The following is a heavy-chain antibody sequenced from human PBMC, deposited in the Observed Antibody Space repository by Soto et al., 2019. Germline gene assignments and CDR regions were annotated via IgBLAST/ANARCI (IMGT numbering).Heavy chain of an antibody. CDR3: ARQVPAATRLGCFDP. CDR1: GGSISRSTYY. J-gene: IGHJ5*02. V-gene: IGHV4-39*01. Sequence: PSETLSLTCTGSGGSISRSTYYWGWIRQPPGKGLEWIGSIYYSGSTYYRPSLKSRVTIPVDTSKNQFSLKLSSVTAADTAVYYCARQVPAATRLGCFDPWGQATLVNVSS. D-gene: IGHD2-2*01. CDR2: IYYSGST.